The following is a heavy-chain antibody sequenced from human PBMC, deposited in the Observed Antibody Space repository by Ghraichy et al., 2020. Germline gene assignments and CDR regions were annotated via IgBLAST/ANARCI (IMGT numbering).Heavy chain of an antibody. V-gene: IGHV1-18*01. CDR2: ISVYNGNT. J-gene: IGHJ4*02. CDR3: ARGGSSGWCPDY. D-gene: IGHD6-19*01. CDR1: GYTFTSYS. Sequence: ASVNVSCKTSGYTFTSYSISWVRQAPGQGLEWVGFISVYNGNTNYAQKLQGRVTMTTDTSTSTAYMELSGLKSDDTAVYYCARGGSSGWCPDYWGQGTLVTVSS.